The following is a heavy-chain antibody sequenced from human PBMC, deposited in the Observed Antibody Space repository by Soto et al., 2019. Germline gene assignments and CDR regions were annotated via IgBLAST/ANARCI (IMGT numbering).Heavy chain of an antibody. V-gene: IGHV1-18*01. CDR1: GYTFTSYG. Sequence: QVHLVQSGAEVKKPGASVKVSCKASGYTFTSYGITWVRQAPGQGLEWMGWISAHNGNTDYAQKLQGRVIVTRVTSTSTAYRGLRSLISDDTAVYYCARGRYGDYWGQGALVTVSS. D-gene: IGHD1-1*01. J-gene: IGHJ4*02. CDR3: ARGRYGDY. CDR2: ISAHNGNT.